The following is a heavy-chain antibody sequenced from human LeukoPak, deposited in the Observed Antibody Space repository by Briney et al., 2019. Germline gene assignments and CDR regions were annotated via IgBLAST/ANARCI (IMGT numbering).Heavy chain of an antibody. CDR1: GFTFSSYS. D-gene: IGHD4-17*01. CDR3: ARDYYGDYALDY. J-gene: IGHJ4*02. V-gene: IGHV3-21*01. CDR2: ISSSSSYI. Sequence: GGSLRLSCAASGFTFSSYSMNWVRQAPGKGLGWVSSISSSSSYIYYADSVKGRFTISRDNAKNSLYLQMNSLRAEDTAVYYCARDYYGDYALDYWGQGTLVTVSS.